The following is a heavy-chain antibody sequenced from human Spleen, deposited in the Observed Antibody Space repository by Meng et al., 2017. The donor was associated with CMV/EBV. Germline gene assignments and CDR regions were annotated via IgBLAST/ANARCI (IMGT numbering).Heavy chain of an antibody. D-gene: IGHD6-13*01. V-gene: IGHV4-38-2*02. J-gene: IGHJ4*02. CDR1: GYSISSGYY. Sequence: SETLSLTCTVSGYSISSGYYWGWIRQPPGKGLEWIGSIYHSGSTYYNPSLKSRVSMSVETSKNQFSLVLTSVTAADTAVYYCARDAEGGSSWTKIEYWGRGTLVTVSS. CDR2: IYHSGST. CDR3: ARDAEGGSSWTKIEY.